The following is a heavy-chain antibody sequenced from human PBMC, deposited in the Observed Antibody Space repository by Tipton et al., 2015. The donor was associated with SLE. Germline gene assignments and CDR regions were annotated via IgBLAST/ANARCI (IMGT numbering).Heavy chain of an antibody. CDR1: GGSISSHY. V-gene: IGHV4-59*11. D-gene: IGHD1-26*01. Sequence: TLSLTCTVSGGSISSHYWSWIRQPPGKGLEWIGYIYYSGSTNYNPSLKSRVTISVGTSKNQFSLKLSSVTAADTAVYYCARKGSYSGAFDIWGQGTMVTVSS. J-gene: IGHJ3*02. CDR3: ARKGSYSGAFDI. CDR2: IYYSGST.